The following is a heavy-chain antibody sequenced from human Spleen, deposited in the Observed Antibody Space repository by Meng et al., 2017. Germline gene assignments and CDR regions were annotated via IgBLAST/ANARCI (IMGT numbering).Heavy chain of an antibody. Sequence: GESLKISCTASGFTFSDYAMNWVRQAPGKGLEWVGFIRSRAYGGTTEYVASVKGRFTISRDDFKSIAYLQMDSLKTEDTAVYYCTKNPSYYDSSSYWSDWGQGTQVTVSS. CDR3: TKNPSYYDSSSYWSD. D-gene: IGHD3-22*01. CDR2: IRSRAYGGTT. CDR1: GFTFSDYA. J-gene: IGHJ4*02. V-gene: IGHV3-49*04.